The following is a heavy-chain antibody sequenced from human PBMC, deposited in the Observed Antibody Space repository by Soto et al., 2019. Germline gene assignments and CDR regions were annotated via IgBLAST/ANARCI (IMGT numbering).Heavy chain of an antibody. V-gene: IGHV4-59*01. CDR1: GGSISNYY. CDR2: ISYSGST. D-gene: IGHD6-6*01. CDR3: AREPPYISSPGVFDQ. J-gene: IGHJ4*02. Sequence: SETLSLTCSLSGGSISNYYWSWLRQPPGKGLEWIGHISYSGSTGYNPSLKTRVTTSVDTSKNQFSLKLRSVTAADTAVYYCAREPPYISSPGVFDQWGRGTLVTVSS.